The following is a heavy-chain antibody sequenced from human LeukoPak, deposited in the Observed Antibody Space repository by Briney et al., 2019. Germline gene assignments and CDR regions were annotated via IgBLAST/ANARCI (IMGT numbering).Heavy chain of an antibody. J-gene: IGHJ4*02. V-gene: IGHV3-53*01. CDR3: ARAPIAARWVYFDY. D-gene: IGHD6-6*01. CDR2: IYSGGST. CDR1: GFTVSSNY. Sequence: GGSLRLSCAASGFTVSSNYMSWVRQAPGKGLEWVSVIYSGGSTYYADSVKGRFTISRDNAKNSLYLQMNSLRAEDTAVYYCARAPIAARWVYFDYWGQGTLVTVSS.